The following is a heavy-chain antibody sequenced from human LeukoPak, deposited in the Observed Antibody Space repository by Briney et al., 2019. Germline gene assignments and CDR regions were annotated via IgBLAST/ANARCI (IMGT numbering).Heavy chain of an antibody. CDR2: IYSGGST. CDR1: GFTVSSNY. V-gene: IGHV3-53*01. J-gene: IGHJ4*02. D-gene: IGHD3-22*01. CDR3: AGHYDSSGRYFDY. Sequence: GGSLRLSCAASGFTVSSNYMSWVRQAPGKGLEWVSVIYSGGSTYYADSVKGRFTISRDNSKNTLYLQMNSLRAEDTAVYYCAGHYDSSGRYFDYWGQGTLVTVSS.